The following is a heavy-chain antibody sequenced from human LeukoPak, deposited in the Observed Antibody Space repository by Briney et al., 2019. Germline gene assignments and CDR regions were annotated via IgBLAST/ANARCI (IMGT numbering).Heavy chain of an antibody. D-gene: IGHD4-23*01. V-gene: IGHV1-69*05. CDR1: GGTFSSYA. Sequence: ASVKVSCKASGGTFSSYAISWVRQAPGQGLEWMGRIIPIFGTANYAQKFQGRVTITTDESTSTAYMELSSLRSEDTAVYHCAISVTMVVTPLLDPWGQGTLVTVSS. J-gene: IGHJ5*02. CDR2: IIPIFGTA. CDR3: AISVTMVVTPLLDP.